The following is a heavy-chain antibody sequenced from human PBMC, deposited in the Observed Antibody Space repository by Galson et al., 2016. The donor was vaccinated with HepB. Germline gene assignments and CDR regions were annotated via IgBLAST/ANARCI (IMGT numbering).Heavy chain of an antibody. CDR1: GFSFSNYW. D-gene: IGHD3-16*01. CDR3: TRGGVTTFSDAFDL. CDR2: ISRDGSFT. Sequence: SLRLSCAASGFSFSNYWMHWVRHVPGKGLLWVSRISRDGSFTNYADSVKGRFTVSRDNFNKTLSLQMNDLRVEDTATYYCTRGGVTTFSDAFDLWGPGTMVSVSS. J-gene: IGHJ3*01. V-gene: IGHV3-74*01.